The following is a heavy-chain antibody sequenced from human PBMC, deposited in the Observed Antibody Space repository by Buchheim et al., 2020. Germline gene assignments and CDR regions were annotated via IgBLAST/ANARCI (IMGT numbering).Heavy chain of an antibody. Sequence: EVQLVESGGGLVQPGGSLRLSCAASGFTFNRYWMSWVRQAPGKGLEWVANIKQDGSEKYYVDSVKGRFTISRDNAKNSLYLQMNSLRAEDTAVYYCARGGVGVPAAMRWFDPWGQGTL. CDR3: ARGGVGVPAAMRWFDP. J-gene: IGHJ5*02. D-gene: IGHD2-2*01. V-gene: IGHV3-7*01. CDR2: IKQDGSEK. CDR1: GFTFNRYW.